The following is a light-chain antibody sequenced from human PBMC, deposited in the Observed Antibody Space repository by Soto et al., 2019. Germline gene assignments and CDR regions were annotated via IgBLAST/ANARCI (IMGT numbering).Light chain of an antibody. J-gene: IGKJ3*01. V-gene: IGKV2-28*01. CDR2: LGS. CDR3: MQALQTPLT. CDR1: QSLLYSNGYNY. Sequence: DIVMTQSPLSLPATPGEPASISCRSSQSLLYSNGYNYLDWYLQKPGQSPQLLIYLGSNRASGVPDRFRGNGSGPDFTLKISRVEAEDVGVYYCMQALQTPLTFGPGTKVDI.